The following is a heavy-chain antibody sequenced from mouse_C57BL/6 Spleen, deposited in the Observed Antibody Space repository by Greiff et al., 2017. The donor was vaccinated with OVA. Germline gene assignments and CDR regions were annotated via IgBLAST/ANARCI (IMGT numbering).Heavy chain of an antibody. V-gene: IGHV5-17*01. D-gene: IGHD1-1*01. CDR2: ISSGSSTI. CDR3: ARAGDYYGSSYVGYAMDY. J-gene: IGHJ4*01. Sequence: DVQLVESGGGLVKPGGSLKLSCAASGFTFSDYGMHWVRQAPEKGLEWVAYISSGSSTIYYADTVKGRFTISRDNAKNTLFLQMTSLRSEDTAMYYCARAGDYYGSSYVGYAMDYGGQGTSVTVSS. CDR1: GFTFSDYG.